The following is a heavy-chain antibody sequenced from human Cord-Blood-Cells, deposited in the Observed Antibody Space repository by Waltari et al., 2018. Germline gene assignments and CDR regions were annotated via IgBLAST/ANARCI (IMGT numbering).Heavy chain of an antibody. CDR2: ISGSGGST. D-gene: IGHD3-9*01. CDR1: GFTFSSHA. Sequence: EVQLLESGGGLVQPGGSLRLSCAASGFTFSSHAMCWVRPAPGRGLEWVSAISGSGGSTYYADSVKGRFTISRDNSKNTLYLQMNSLRAEDTAVYYCAKELRYFDWLLTYFDYWGQGTLVTVSS. J-gene: IGHJ4*02. CDR3: AKELRYFDWLLTYFDY. V-gene: IGHV3-23*01.